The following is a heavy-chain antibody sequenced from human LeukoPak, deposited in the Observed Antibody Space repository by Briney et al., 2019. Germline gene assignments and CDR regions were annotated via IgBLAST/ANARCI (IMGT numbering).Heavy chain of an antibody. CDR1: GFTFSNHW. CDR2: IRTEAYDGAT. D-gene: IGHD3-16*01. CDR3: TRTFGYYYFYMDV. Sequence: SLRLSCAASGFTFSNHWMTWIRQAPGKGLEWVGFIRTEAYDGATDYGASVKGRFTISRDDSKNIAYLQMNSLNTVDTAVYYCTRTFGYYYFYMDVWGKGTTVIVSS. V-gene: IGHV3-49*03. J-gene: IGHJ6*03.